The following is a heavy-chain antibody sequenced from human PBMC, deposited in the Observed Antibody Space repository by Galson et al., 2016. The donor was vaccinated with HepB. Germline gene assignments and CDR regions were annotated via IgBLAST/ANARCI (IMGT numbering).Heavy chain of an antibody. Sequence: GKGLEWIGNLFYTGSAYHNPSLKSRVSISVDTSKNQFSLKLTSVTAADTAVYYCAKPDYSDRHTFDVWGQGTMVTVSS. CDR2: LFYTGSA. CDR3: AKPDYSDRHTFDV. V-gene: IGHV4-39*01. D-gene: IGHD4-17*01. J-gene: IGHJ3*01.